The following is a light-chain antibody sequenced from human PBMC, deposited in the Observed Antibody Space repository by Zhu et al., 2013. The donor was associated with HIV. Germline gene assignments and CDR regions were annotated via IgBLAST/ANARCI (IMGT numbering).Light chain of an antibody. CDR1: SSDVGGYNY. Sequence: QSALTQPPSASGSPGQSVTISCTGTSSDVGGYNYVSWYQQHPGKAPKLMIYEVSKRPSGVPDRFSGSKSGNTASLTVPGLQAEDEADYYCSSYAGNNNLVFGGGTKLTVL. CDR2: EVS. V-gene: IGLV2-8*01. J-gene: IGLJ2*01. CDR3: SSYAGNNNLV.